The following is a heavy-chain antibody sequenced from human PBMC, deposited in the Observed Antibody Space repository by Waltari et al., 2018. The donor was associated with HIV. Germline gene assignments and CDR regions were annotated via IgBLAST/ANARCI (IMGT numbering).Heavy chain of an antibody. D-gene: IGHD1-26*01. J-gene: IGHJ5*02. CDR3: AKDPTPGSGWVDP. CDR1: GFNFMTSG. V-gene: IGHV3-30*18. Sequence: QVRLVESGGGVVQPGRSLTLSCAASGFNFMTSGMHWVRQAPGKGLEWITFISQDGTMKEYVDSVKGRFTISRDDLKNTVHLQLNNLRGEDTAVYYCAKDPTPGSGWVDPWGHGTRVIVSS. CDR2: ISQDGTMK.